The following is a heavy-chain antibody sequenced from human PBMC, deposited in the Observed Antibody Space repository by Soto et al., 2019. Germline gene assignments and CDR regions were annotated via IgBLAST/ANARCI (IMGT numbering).Heavy chain of an antibody. CDR3: ATDRQYQLLFGYYYYGMDV. D-gene: IGHD2-2*01. V-gene: IGHV1-24*01. CDR1: GYTLTELS. CDR2: FDPEDGET. J-gene: IGHJ6*02. Sequence: ASVKVSCKVSGYTLTELSMHWVRQAPGKGLEWMGGFDPEDGETIYAQKFQGRVTMTEDTSTDTAYMELSSLRSEDTAVYYCATDRQYQLLFGYYYYGMDVWGQGTTVTVS.